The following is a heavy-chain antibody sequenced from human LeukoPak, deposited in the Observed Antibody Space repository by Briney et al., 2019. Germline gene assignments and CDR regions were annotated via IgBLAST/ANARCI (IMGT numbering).Heavy chain of an antibody. CDR1: GGSISSGGYY. D-gene: IGHD4-4*01. J-gene: IGHJ6*02. Sequence: PSQTLSLTCTVSGGSISSGGYYWSWIRQHPGKGLEWIGYIYYSGSTYYNPSLKSRVTISVDTSKNQFSLKLSSVTAANTAVYYCASLRATTVTTTSTYYYYGMDVWGQGTTVIVSS. CDR3: ASLRATTVTTTSTYYYYGMDV. CDR2: IYYSGST. V-gene: IGHV4-31*03.